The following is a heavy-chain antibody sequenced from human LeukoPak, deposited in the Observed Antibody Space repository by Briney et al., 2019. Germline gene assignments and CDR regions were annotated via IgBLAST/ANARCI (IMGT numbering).Heavy chain of an antibody. CDR2: ISAYSGNT. J-gene: IGHJ4*02. V-gene: IGHV1-18*01. D-gene: IGHD3-10*01. CDR3: ARDHSIYAFGDS. CDR1: GYTFTSYG. Sequence: ASVKVSCKASGYTFTSYGISWVRQAPGQGLEWMGWISAYSGNTKFAQEYQGRVTMTRDTSTTTAYMELRGLRSDDTAVYYCARDHSIYAFGDSWGQGTLVTVSS.